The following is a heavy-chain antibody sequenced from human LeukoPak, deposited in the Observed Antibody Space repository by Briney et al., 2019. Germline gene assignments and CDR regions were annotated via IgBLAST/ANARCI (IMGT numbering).Heavy chain of an antibody. CDR3: ARATRDIRYFDL. J-gene: IGHJ2*01. Sequence: KPSETLSLTCSVSGGSISSYYWSWIRQPPGKGLEWIGYIYYSGSTNYNPSLKSRVTISVDTSKNQFSLKLSSVTAADTAVYYCARATRDIRYFDLWGRGTLVTVSS. D-gene: IGHD5-12*01. CDR2: IYYSGST. V-gene: IGHV4-59*01. CDR1: GGSISSYY.